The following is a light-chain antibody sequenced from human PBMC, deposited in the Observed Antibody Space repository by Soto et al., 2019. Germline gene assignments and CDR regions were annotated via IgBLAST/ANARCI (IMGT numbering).Light chain of an antibody. CDR3: QRYYTTPLT. J-gene: IGKJ4*01. V-gene: IGKV4-1*01. Sequence: DIVMTQSPDSLAVSLGERATINCKSSQSLLYSSTNKNSLVWYQQKPGQPPKLLIYWASTRESGVPDRFSGSWSATYVTLTINSLQAVYVAGYYCQRYYTTPLTFGGGTKVEIK. CDR1: QSLLYSSTNKNS. CDR2: WAS.